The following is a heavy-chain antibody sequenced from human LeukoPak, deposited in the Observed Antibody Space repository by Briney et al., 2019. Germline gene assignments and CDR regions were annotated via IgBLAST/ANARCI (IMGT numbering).Heavy chain of an antibody. V-gene: IGHV3-30*02. CDR3: AKVHYGSGSYYQNYYYMDV. J-gene: IGHJ6*03. D-gene: IGHD3-10*01. Sequence: PGGSLRLSCAASGFNFSDCAMHWVRQAPGKGLEWVAFIRYEGSTKSYADSVKGRFAISRDNSKNTLYLQMNSLRSEDTAVYYCAKVHYGSGSYYQNYYYMDVWGKGTTVTVSS. CDR1: GFNFSDCA. CDR2: IRYEGSTK.